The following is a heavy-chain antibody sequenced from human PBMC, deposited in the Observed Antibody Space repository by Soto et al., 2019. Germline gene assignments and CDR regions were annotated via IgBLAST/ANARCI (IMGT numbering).Heavy chain of an antibody. V-gene: IGHV4-31*03. Sequence: PSETLSLTCTVSGGSISSGGYYWSWIRQHPGKGLEWIGYIYYSGSTYYNPSLKSRVTISVDTSKNQFSLKLSSVTAADTAVYYCAVTTGSTYDAFDISGQGTMVTVSS. D-gene: IGHD4-17*01. CDR3: AVTTGSTYDAFDI. CDR1: GGSISSGGYY. CDR2: IYYSGST. J-gene: IGHJ3*02.